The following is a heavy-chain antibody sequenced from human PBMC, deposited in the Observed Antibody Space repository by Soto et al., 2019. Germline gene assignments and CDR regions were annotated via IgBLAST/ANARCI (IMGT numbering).Heavy chain of an antibody. CDR3: ARDLAYCGGDCSVNYYYGMDV. D-gene: IGHD2-21*02. J-gene: IGHJ6*02. CDR1: GGSISSGGYY. CDR2: IYYSGST. V-gene: IGHV4-31*03. Sequence: SETLSLTCTVSGGSISSGGYYWSWIRQHPGKGLEWIGYIYYSGSTYYNPSLKSRVTISVDTSKNQFSLKLSSVTAADTAVYYCARDLAYCGGDCSVNYYYGMDVWGQGTTVTVSS.